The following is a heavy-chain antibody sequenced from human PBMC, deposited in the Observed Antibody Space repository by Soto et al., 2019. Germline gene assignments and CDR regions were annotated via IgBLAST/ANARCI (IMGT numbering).Heavy chain of an antibody. CDR3: AADIPSQGRGEFDF. Sequence: EAQLVESGGGLVKTGESLRLSCSAAGFSFTNAWINWVRQAPGKGLEWVGHIKGQIDYEATDYAAPVRGRFTFSRDDSTNTVYLQMNSLKADDTAVYYCAADIPSQGRGEFDFWGQGTQVTVSS. V-gene: IGHV3-15*07. D-gene: IGHD5-12*01. CDR2: IKGQIDYEAT. CDR1: GFSFTNAW. J-gene: IGHJ4*02.